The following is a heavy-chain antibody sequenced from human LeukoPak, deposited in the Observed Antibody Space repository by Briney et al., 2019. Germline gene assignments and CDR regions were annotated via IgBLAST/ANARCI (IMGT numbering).Heavy chain of an antibody. V-gene: IGHV3-30*04. CDR2: ISFDGRDR. CDR3: ARDLRKSADYYFDY. D-gene: IGHD3/OR15-3a*01. CDR1: GFIFNNNA. J-gene: IGHJ4*02. Sequence: GGSLRLSCAASGFIFNNNAIHWVRQAPGKGLEWVAVISFDGRDRHHADSVKGRFTISRDNSKNTLYLQMSSLRVEDTAMYYCARDLRKSADYYFDYWGQGTLVTVSS.